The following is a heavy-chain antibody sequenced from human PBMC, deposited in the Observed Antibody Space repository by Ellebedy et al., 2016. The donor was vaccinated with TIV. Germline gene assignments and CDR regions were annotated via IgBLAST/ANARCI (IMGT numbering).Heavy chain of an antibody. CDR1: GGSISSNHW. D-gene: IGHD3-10*01. CDR3: AREDRHYYGSGSFDS. Sequence: SETLSLXCAASGGSISSNHWWICVRQPPGKRLGWIGEIFHSGSTNYNPSLKSRVTISVDKSNNQVSLRLTSVTAADTAVYYCAREDRHYYGSGSFDSWGQGTLVTVSS. CDR2: IFHSGST. V-gene: IGHV4-4*02. J-gene: IGHJ4*02.